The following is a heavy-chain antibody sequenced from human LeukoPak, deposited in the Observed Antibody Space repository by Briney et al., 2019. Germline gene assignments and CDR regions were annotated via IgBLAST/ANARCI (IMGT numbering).Heavy chain of an antibody. J-gene: IGHJ3*02. CDR3: ARAAADDAFDI. V-gene: IGHV4-30-4*01. CDR1: GGSISSGDYY. Sequence: SETLSLTCTVSGGSISSGDYYWRWIRQPPGKGLEWIGYIYYSGSTYYNPSLKSRVTISVDTSKNQFSLKLSSVTAADTAVYYCARAAADDAFDIWGQGTMVTVSS. CDR2: IYYSGST. D-gene: IGHD6-25*01.